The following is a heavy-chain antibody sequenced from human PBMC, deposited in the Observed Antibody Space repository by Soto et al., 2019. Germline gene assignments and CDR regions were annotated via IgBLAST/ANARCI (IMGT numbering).Heavy chain of an antibody. CDR3: ARRLYYDSSGFEGGGMDV. CDR1: GGSISSSSYY. Sequence: QLQLQESGPGLVKPSETLSLTCTVSGGSISSSSYYWGWIRQPPGKGLEWIGSIYYSGITYYNPSLKSRVTISVDTSKNQFSLKLSSVTAADTAVYYCARRLYYDSSGFEGGGMDVWGQGTTVTVSS. D-gene: IGHD3-22*01. J-gene: IGHJ6*02. CDR2: IYYSGIT. V-gene: IGHV4-39*01.